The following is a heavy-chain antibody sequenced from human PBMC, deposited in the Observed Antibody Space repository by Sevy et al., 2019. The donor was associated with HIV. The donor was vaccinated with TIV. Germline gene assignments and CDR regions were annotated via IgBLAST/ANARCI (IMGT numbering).Heavy chain of an antibody. CDR2: ISGSSNYI. J-gene: IGHJ4*02. D-gene: IGHD1-26*01. CDR3: ARGPPDGSYDYFDY. V-gene: IGHV3-21*06. Sequence: GGSLRLSCAASGFTFSSYNMNWVRQAPGKGLEWVSSISGSSNYIYYAESLKGRFFISRDNAKNTMYLQMNSLRADDTAVYYCARGPPDGSYDYFDYWGQGTLVTVSS. CDR1: GFTFSSYN.